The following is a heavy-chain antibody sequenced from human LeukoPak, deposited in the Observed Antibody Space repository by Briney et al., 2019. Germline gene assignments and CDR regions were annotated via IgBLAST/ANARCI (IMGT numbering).Heavy chain of an antibody. CDR3: SSQPAVLDLDC. D-gene: IGHD6-19*01. J-gene: IGHJ4*02. CDR1: GFSFSSYW. V-gene: IGHV3-7*01. Sequence: GGSLRLSCAASGFSFSSYWMTWVRHAPGKGLEWVANIKPDGSGNTYVDSVEGRFTISRDNAKNSLYLQMRGLRVEDTAVYYCSSQPAVLDLDCWGQGTLVTVSS. CDR2: IKPDGSGN.